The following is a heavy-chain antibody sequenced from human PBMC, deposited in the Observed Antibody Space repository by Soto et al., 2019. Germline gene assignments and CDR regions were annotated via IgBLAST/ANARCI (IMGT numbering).Heavy chain of an antibody. CDR1: GYTFTSYA. Sequence: ASVKVSCKASGYTFTSYAMHWVRQAPGQGLEWMGWISAYNGNTNYAQKLQGRVTMTTDTSTSTVYMELSSLRSEDTAVYYCARVGGYSYGGVDYLGQGTLVTVSS. CDR2: ISAYNGNT. V-gene: IGHV1-18*01. D-gene: IGHD5-18*01. CDR3: ARVGGYSYGGVDY. J-gene: IGHJ4*02.